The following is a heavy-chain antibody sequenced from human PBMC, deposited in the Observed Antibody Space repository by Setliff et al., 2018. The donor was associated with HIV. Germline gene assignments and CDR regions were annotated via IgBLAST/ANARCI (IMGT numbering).Heavy chain of an antibody. V-gene: IGHV4-34*01. J-gene: IGHJ4*02. D-gene: IGHD3-16*02. CDR3: ARATYDYVWGTYRH. Sequence: PSETLSFTCTVSGGSISSYYWSWIRQPPGKGLEWIGEINHSGSTNYNPSLKSRVTISVDTSKNQFSLKLSSVTAADTAVYYCARATYDYVWGTYRHWGQGTLVTVSS. CDR1: GGSISSYY. CDR2: INHSGST.